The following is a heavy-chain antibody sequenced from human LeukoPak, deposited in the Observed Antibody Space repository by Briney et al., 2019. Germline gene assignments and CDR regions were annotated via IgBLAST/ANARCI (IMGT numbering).Heavy chain of an antibody. CDR1: GGSTSGYY. CDR3: ARGTHYTIIYFDA. V-gene: IGHV4-59*01. Sequence: PAETLSLTCTVSGGSTSGYYWTWVRQPPGKGLEWVGYIYNGVSTNYNTSLKSRLTISADTSKKHISLKLSSVTAADTPAYFCARGTHYTIIYFDAWGRGTLVTVSS. J-gene: IGHJ4*02. D-gene: IGHD5-24*01. CDR2: IYNGVST.